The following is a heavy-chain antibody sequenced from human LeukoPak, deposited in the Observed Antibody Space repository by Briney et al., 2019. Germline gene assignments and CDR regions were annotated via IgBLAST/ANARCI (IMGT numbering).Heavy chain of an antibody. CDR1: GFTFSNYW. CDR2: IDNAGSLT. D-gene: IGHD2-21*01. J-gene: IGHJ4*02. CDR3: VRSAFHAGSGNCYDY. V-gene: IGHV3-74*03. Sequence: HSGGSLRLSCAASGFTFSNYWIHWVRHAPGKGLVWVPRIDNAGSLTTYADSVKGRFTISRDNAENTLYLQMNSLRVEDTAVYYCVRSAFHAGSGNCYDYWGQGTLVTVSS.